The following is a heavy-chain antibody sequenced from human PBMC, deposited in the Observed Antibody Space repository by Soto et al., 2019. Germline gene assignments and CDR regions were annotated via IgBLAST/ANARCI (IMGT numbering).Heavy chain of an antibody. CDR2: INHSGST. J-gene: IGHJ6*02. CDR3: ARGIEGWYQGRYYYGMDV. Sequence: SETLSLTCAVYGWSFSGYYWSWIRQPPGKGLEWIGEINHSGSTNYNPSLKSRVTISVDTSKNQFSLKLSSVTAADTAVYYCARGIEGWYQGRYYYGMDVWGQGTTVTSP. D-gene: IGHD6-19*01. CDR1: GWSFSGYY. V-gene: IGHV4-34*01.